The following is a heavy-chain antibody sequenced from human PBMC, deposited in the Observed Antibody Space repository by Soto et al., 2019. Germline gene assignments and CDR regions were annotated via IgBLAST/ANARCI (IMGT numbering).Heavy chain of an antibody. CDR2: IYYSGST. D-gene: IGHD3-22*01. Sequence: PGKGLEWIGYIYYSGSTYYNPSLKSRVTISVDTSKNQFSLKLSSVTAADTAVYYCARASGPDYDSSGYYLNWFDPWGQGTLVTVSS. CDR3: ARASGPDYDSSGYYLNWFDP. V-gene: IGHV4-30-4*01. J-gene: IGHJ5*02.